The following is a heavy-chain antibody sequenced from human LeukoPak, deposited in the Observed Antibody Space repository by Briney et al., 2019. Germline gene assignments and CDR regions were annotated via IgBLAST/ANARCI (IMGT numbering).Heavy chain of an antibody. CDR3: AKDRSSSWYEYYFDY. J-gene: IGHJ4*02. CDR2: ISWNSGSI. V-gene: IGHV3-9*01. D-gene: IGHD6-13*01. CDR1: GFTFDDYA. Sequence: GGSLRLSCAASGFTFDDYAMHWVRQAPGKGLEWVSGISWNSGSIGYADSVKGRFTISRDDAKNSLYLQMNSLRAEDTALYYCAKDRSSSWYEYYFDYWGQGTLVTVSS.